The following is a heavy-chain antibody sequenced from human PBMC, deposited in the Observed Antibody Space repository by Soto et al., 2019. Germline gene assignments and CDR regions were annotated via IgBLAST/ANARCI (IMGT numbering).Heavy chain of an antibody. Sequence: SETLSLTCTVSDGSISSHSWNWIRQPPWRGLEWIDYVYSSGSTKYNPSLESRVTISVDTSKNQFSLKLTSLTAADTAIYYCARRVQTNSVVVQDNWLDPWGQGTLVTVSS. V-gene: IGHV4-59*08. D-gene: IGHD2-15*01. CDR1: DGSISSHS. CDR2: VYSSGST. CDR3: ARRVQTNSVVVQDNWLDP. J-gene: IGHJ5*02.